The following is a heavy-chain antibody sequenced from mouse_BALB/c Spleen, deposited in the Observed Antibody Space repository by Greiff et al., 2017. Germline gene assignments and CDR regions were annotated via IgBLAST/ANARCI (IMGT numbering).Heavy chain of an antibody. CDR1: GFTFSSYA. V-gene: IGHV5-6-5*01. D-gene: IGHD2-4*01. Sequence: DVMLVESGGGLVKPGGSLKLSCAASGFTFSSYAMSWVRQTPEKRLEWVASISSGGSTYYPDSVKGRFTISRDNARNILYLQMSSLRSEDTAMYYCARIPIYYDYDGAMDYWGQGTSVTVSS. J-gene: IGHJ4*01. CDR2: ISSGGST. CDR3: ARIPIYYDYDGAMDY.